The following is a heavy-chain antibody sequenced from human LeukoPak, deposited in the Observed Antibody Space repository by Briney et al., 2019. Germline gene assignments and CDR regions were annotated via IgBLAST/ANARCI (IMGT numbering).Heavy chain of an antibody. CDR1: GGSISSSSYY. Sequence: SETLSLTCTVSGGSISSSSYYWGWIRQPPGKGLEWIGSIYYSGSTYYNPSLKSRVTISVDTSKNQFSLKLSSVTAADTAVYYCARDTYRAVAGSGSNWFDPWGQGTLVTVSS. D-gene: IGHD6-19*01. V-gene: IGHV4-39*07. CDR3: ARDTYRAVAGSGSNWFDP. CDR2: IYYSGST. J-gene: IGHJ5*02.